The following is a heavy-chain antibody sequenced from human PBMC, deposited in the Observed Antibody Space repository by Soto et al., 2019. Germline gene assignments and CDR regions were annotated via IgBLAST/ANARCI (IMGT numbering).Heavy chain of an antibody. V-gene: IGHV4-4*02. D-gene: IGHD6-19*01. J-gene: IGHJ4*02. CDR2: IHHSGST. CDR3: ARSFGWYAIDQ. Sequence: QMQLQESGPGLVKPSETLSLTCAVSSASIISEQRWSWVRQPPGKGLEWIGEIHHSGSTNNNPSLRSRVTMSVDKSTHQVSLNLNSVTAADTAVYYCARSFGWYAIDQWGQGTLVIVSS. CDR1: SASIISEQR.